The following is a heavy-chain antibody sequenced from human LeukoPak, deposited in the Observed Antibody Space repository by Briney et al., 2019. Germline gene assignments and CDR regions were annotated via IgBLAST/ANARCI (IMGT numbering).Heavy chain of an antibody. V-gene: IGHV1-46*01. CDR2: INPSGGST. CDR1: GYTFTSYY. J-gene: IGHJ6*02. CDR3: ARDRVESIAARPDYYYYGMDV. D-gene: IGHD6-6*01. Sequence: ASVKVSCKASGYTFTSYYMHWVRQAPGQGLEWMGIINPSGGSTSYAQKFQGRVTMTRDTSTSTVYMELSSLRSGDTAVYYCARDRVESIAARPDYYYYGMDVWGQGTTVTVSS.